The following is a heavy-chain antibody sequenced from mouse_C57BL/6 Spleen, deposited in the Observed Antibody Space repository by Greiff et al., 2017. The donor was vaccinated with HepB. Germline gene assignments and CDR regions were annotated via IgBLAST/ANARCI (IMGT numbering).Heavy chain of an antibody. D-gene: IGHD2-3*01. V-gene: IGHV1-82*01. CDR2: IYPGDGDT. CDR3: ARGVYVHAMDY. J-gene: IGHJ4*01. CDR1: GYAFSSSW. Sequence: QVQLKQSGPELVKPGASVKISCKASGYAFSSSWMNWVKQRPGKGLEWIGRIYPGDGDTNYNGKFKGKATLTADKSSSTAYMQLSSLTSEDSAVYFCARGVYVHAMDYWGQGTSVTVSS.